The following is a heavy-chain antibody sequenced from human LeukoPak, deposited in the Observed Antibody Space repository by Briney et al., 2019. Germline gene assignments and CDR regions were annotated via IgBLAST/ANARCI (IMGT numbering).Heavy chain of an antibody. CDR2: ISGSGVST. D-gene: IGHD6-19*01. CDR3: AKGSSGWFDGNWFDP. J-gene: IGHJ5*02. V-gene: IGHV3-23*01. CDR1: GFTFSSYA. Sequence: PGGSLRLSCAASGFTFSSYAMSWVRQAPGKGLEWVSTISGSGVSTYYADSVKGRFTISRDNSKNTLYLQMNSLRAEDTAVYYCAKGSSGWFDGNWFDPWGQGALVTVSS.